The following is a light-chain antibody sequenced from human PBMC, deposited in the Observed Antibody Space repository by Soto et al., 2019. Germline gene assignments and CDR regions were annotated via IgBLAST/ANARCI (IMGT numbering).Light chain of an antibody. V-gene: IGLV4-60*02. CDR2: LEGSGSY. CDR3: ETWDSKTRV. Sequence: QPVLTQSSSASASLGSSVKLTCTLSSGHSSYIIAWPHQQPRKAPRYLMNLEGSGSYNKWSGVPDRFSGSSSGADRYLTISNLQFEDEANYYCETWDSKTRVFGGGTKLTVL. CDR1: SGHSSYI. J-gene: IGLJ2*01.